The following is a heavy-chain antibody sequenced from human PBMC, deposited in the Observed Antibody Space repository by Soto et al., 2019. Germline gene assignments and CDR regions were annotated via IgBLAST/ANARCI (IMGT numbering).Heavy chain of an antibody. CDR1: GFTFSSYS. V-gene: IGHV3-21*01. CDR2: ISSSSSYI. CDR3: ARDTTKDY. D-gene: IGHD1-26*01. Sequence: PGGSLGLSCAASGFTFSSYSMNWVRQAPGKGLEWVSSISSSSSYIYYADSVKGRFTISRDNAKDSLYLQMNSLRAEDTAAYYCARDTTKDYWGQGTLVTVSS. J-gene: IGHJ4*02.